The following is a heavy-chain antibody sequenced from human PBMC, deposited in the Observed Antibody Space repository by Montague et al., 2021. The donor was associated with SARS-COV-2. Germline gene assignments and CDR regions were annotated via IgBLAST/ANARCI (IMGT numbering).Heavy chain of an antibody. J-gene: IGHJ4*02. V-gene: IGHV3-23*01. D-gene: IGHD5-18*01. CDR2: ISGGGGST. Sequence: SLRLSCAASGFTFSSYAMSWVRQAPEKGLEWVSDISGGGGSTDYADSVKGRFTISRDNSKNTVYLQMNSLRGEDTAVYYCAKGDTGPGDYWGQGTLVTVSS. CDR3: AKGDTGPGDY. CDR1: GFTFSSYA.